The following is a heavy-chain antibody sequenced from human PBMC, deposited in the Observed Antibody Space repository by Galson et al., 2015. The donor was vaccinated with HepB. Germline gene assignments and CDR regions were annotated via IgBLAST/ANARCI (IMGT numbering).Heavy chain of an antibody. CDR1: GGTFNNHA. Sequence: SVKVSCKASGGTFNNHAISWMRQAPGQGLEWMGRIIPILDIRHFAEGFQDRLTITADQSTTTAYMELSSLRSEGTAVYYCAREGDVEPAAIPFDYWGQGTLVTVSS. D-gene: IGHD1-14*01. J-gene: IGHJ4*02. CDR3: AREGDVEPAAIPFDY. V-gene: IGHV1-69*04. CDR2: IIPILDIR.